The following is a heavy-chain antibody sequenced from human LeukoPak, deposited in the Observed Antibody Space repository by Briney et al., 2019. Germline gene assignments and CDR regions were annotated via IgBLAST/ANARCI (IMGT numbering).Heavy chain of an antibody. Sequence: GGSLRLSCTASGFTFGDYAMSWVRQAPGKGLEWVGFIRSKAYGGTTEYAASVKGRFTISRDDSKSIAYLQMNSLKTEDTAVYYCTRTDYDFWSGSHYYYMDVWGKGTTVTVSS. J-gene: IGHJ6*03. CDR2: IRSKAYGGTT. V-gene: IGHV3-49*04. D-gene: IGHD3-3*01. CDR3: TRTDYDFWSGSHYYYMDV. CDR1: GFTFGDYA.